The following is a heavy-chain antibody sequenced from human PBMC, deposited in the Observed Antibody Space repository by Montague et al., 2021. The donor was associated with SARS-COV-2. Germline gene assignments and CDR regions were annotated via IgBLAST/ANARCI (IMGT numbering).Heavy chain of an antibody. CDR2: SDHGGIT. CDR1: GGSISSGSY. D-gene: IGHD4/OR15-4a*01. CDR3: ARVNSAVAGANFYFDY. J-gene: IGHJ4*02. V-gene: IGHV4-38-2*02. Sequence: SETLSLTCTVSGGSISSGSYWGWIRQPPGKGLEWIGTSDHGGITYYSPSLKSRVTISLDTSKNQFSLNLDSVTASDTAMYYCARVNSAVAGANFYFDYWGQGTLVTVSS.